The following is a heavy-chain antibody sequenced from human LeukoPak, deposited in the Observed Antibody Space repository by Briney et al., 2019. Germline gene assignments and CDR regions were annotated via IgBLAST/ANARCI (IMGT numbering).Heavy chain of an antibody. Sequence: SETLSLTCAVYGESFSGFYWSWIRQPPGKGLEWIGEIDHSGSTYYSPSLKSRVTISVDTSKNQFSLKLSSVTAADTAVYYCAHKDILPSPFDYWGQGTLVTVSP. J-gene: IGHJ4*02. D-gene: IGHD3-9*01. CDR1: GESFSGFY. CDR2: IDHSGST. V-gene: IGHV4-34*01. CDR3: AHKDILPSPFDY.